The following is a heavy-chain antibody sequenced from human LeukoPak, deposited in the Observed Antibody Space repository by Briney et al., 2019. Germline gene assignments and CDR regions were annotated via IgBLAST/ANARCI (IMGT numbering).Heavy chain of an antibody. J-gene: IGHJ4*02. CDR2: INVYNGDT. CDR1: GYTFSSYG. V-gene: IGHV1-18*01. CDR3: ARTCGSVHLDY. Sequence: ASVKVSCKASGYTFSSYGISWVRQAPGQGLEWMGWINVYNGDTKYAQNVQGRVSMTTDTSTSTAYMDLRSLRSDDTAVYYCARTCGSVHLDYWGQGTLVTVSS. D-gene: IGHD1-26*01.